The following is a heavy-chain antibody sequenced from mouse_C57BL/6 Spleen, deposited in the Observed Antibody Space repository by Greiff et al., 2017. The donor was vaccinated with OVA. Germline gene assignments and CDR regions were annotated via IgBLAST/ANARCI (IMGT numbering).Heavy chain of an antibody. Sequence: EVQLQQSGPELVKPGASVKISCKASGYTFTDYYMNWVKQSHGKSLEWIGDINPNNGGTSYNQKFKGKATLTVDKSSSTAYMELRSLTSEDSAVYYCARMGIITTVVATDYWGQGTTLTVSS. CDR2: INPNNGGT. CDR1: GYTFTDYY. CDR3: ARMGIITTVVATDY. J-gene: IGHJ2*01. D-gene: IGHD1-1*01. V-gene: IGHV1-26*01.